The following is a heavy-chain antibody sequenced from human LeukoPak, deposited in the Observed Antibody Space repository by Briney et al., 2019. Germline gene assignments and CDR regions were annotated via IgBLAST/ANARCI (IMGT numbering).Heavy chain of an antibody. J-gene: IGHJ4*02. D-gene: IGHD1-26*01. V-gene: IGHV4-39*01. CDR2: IYYSGST. CDR3: ARQVGSYSPFDY. CDR1: GGSISSSSYY. Sequence: SETLSLTCTVSGGSISSSSYYWDWIRQPPGKGLEWIGTIYYSGSTNYNPSLKSRVTISVDTSKNQFSLKLSSVTAADTAVYYCARQVGSYSPFDYWGQGTLVTVSS.